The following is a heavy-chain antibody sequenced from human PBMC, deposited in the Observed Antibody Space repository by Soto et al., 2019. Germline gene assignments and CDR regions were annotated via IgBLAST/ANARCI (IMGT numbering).Heavy chain of an antibody. CDR2: INPFKGDT. J-gene: IGHJ3*01. V-gene: IGHV1-18*04. Sequence: ASVKVSCKASGYSFTDYHIHWVRQAPGQGLDWMGWINPFKGDTNSAARFQDRVTMTTDTSTRTAYMELRSLRSDDTAVYYCARVKVPAAILGAFDLWGQGTLVTVSS. D-gene: IGHD2-2*02. CDR1: GYSFTDYH. CDR3: ARVKVPAAILGAFDL.